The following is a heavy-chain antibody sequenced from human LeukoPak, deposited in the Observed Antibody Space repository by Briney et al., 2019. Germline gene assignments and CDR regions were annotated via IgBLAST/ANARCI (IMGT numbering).Heavy chain of an antibody. V-gene: IGHV5-51*01. J-gene: IGHJ1*01. D-gene: IGHD1-1*01. Sequence: GESLKISCKGSGYSFTNYWVGWVRQMPGRGLEWMGTIYPGDSDTRYSPSFQGQVTISADKSISTTYLQWSSLKASDTAMYYCARRWDDAEYFHHWGQGTLVTVSS. CDR1: GYSFTNYW. CDR3: ARRWDDAEYFHH. CDR2: IYPGDSDT.